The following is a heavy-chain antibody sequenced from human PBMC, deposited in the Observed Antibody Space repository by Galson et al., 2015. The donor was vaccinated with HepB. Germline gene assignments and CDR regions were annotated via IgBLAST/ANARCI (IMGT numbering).Heavy chain of an antibody. Sequence: SLRLSCAASGFTFSSYAMSWVRQAPGKGLEWVSAISGSGASTYYADSVKGRFTISRDNSKNTLYLQMNSLGAEDTAVYYCARDLDSYQLPFYGMDVWGQGTLVTVSS. J-gene: IGHJ6*02. D-gene: IGHD2-2*01. V-gene: IGHV3-23*01. CDR1: GFTFSSYA. CDR2: ISGSGAST. CDR3: ARDLDSYQLPFYGMDV.